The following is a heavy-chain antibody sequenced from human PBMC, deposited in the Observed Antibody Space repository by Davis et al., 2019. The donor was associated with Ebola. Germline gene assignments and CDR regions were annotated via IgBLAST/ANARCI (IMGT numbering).Heavy chain of an antibody. V-gene: IGHV1-8*01. CDR2: MNPNSGNT. D-gene: IGHD1-1*01. Sequence: ASVKVSCKASGYTFTSYDINWVRQATGQGLEWMGWMNPNSGNTGYAQKFQGRVTMTRNTSISTAYMELSSLRSEDTAVYYCARVGLPPADQLDVGMDVWGQGTTVTVSS. J-gene: IGHJ6*02. CDR3: ARVGLPPADQLDVGMDV. CDR1: GYTFTSYD.